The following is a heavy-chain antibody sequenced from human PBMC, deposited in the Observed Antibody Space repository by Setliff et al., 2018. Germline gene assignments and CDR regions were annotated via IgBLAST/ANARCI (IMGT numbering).Heavy chain of an antibody. CDR1: RFTFSNYW. CDR2: IKEDGSEK. D-gene: IGHD6-13*01. J-gene: IGHJ4*02. CDR3: VRDWVAAAGLRHSDY. V-gene: IGHV3-7*01. Sequence: GGSLRLSCAASRFTFSNYWMSWVRQAPGKGLEWVANIKEDGSEKYYVDSVKGRFTISSDNAKNSLDLQMDSLRAEDTAVYYCVRDWVAAAGLRHSDYWGQGTLVTVSS.